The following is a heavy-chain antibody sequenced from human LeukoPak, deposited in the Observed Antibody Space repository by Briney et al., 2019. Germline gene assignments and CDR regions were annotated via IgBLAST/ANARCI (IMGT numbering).Heavy chain of an antibody. CDR2: IYYSGST. V-gene: IGHV4-39*07. J-gene: IGHJ6*03. CDR3: ARGPPMSPQYYYYYYYMDV. Sequence: SETLSLTCTVSGGSISSSSYYWGWIRQPPGKGLEWIGSIYYSGSTYYNPSLKSRVTISVDTSKNQFSLKLSSVTAADTAVYYCARGPPMSPQYYYYYYYMDVWGKGTTVTVSS. CDR1: GGSISSSSYY. D-gene: IGHD5-24*01.